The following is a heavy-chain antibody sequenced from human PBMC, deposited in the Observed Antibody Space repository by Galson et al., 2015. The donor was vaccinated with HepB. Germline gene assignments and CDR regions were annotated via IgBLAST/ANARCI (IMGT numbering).Heavy chain of an antibody. CDR1: GYTFTSYY. Sequence: SVKVSCKASGYTFTSYYMHWVRQAPGQGPERMGVINSSGGTTTYAQKFQGRVTTTRDTSTSTVYMELSSLRSDDTAVYYCAREMRDYYSGMDVWGQGTTVTVSS. CDR2: INSSGGTT. J-gene: IGHJ6*02. CDR3: AREMRDYYSGMDV. V-gene: IGHV1-46*01.